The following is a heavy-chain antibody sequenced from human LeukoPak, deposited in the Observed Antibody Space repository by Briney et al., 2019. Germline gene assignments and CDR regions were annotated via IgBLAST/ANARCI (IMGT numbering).Heavy chain of an antibody. D-gene: IGHD5-12*01. J-gene: IGHJ4*02. V-gene: IGHV1-18*01. CDR2: ISVYNGNT. Sequence: APVKVSCKASGYTFSNYGFSWVRQAPGQGLEWMGWISVYNGNTNYAQKFQGRVTMTTDTPTRTAFMELRSLRSDDTAVYFCARDEGSGYDSLDYWGQGTLVTVSS. CDR1: GYTFSNYG. CDR3: ARDEGSGYDSLDY.